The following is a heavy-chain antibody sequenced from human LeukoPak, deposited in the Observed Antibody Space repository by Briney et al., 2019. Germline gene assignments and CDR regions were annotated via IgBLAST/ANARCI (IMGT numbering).Heavy chain of an antibody. V-gene: IGHV3-53*01. CDR1: GFTASSYA. J-gene: IGHJ4*02. D-gene: IGHD3-10*01. CDR2: IYSGGST. Sequence: GGSLRLSCAASGFTASSYAMSWVRQAPGKGLEWVSVIYSGGSTYYADSVKGRFTISRDNSKNTLYLQMNSLKAEDTAVYYCARASRGDYFDYWGQGTLVTVSS. CDR3: ARASRGDYFDY.